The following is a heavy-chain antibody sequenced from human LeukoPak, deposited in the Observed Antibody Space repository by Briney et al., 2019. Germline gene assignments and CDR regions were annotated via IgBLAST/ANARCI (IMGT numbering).Heavy chain of an antibody. D-gene: IGHD3-10*01. J-gene: IGHJ4*02. CDR3: ARTRYYYNSRSYGAPYYFDY. Sequence: PSETLSLTCTVSGGSISSYYWSWTRQPPGKGLEWIGYIYYSGSTNYNPSLKSRVTIPVDTSKNQFSLKLSSVTAADTAVYYCARTRYYYNSRSYGAPYYFDYWGQGTLVTVSS. CDR1: GGSISSYY. V-gene: IGHV4-59*01. CDR2: IYYSGST.